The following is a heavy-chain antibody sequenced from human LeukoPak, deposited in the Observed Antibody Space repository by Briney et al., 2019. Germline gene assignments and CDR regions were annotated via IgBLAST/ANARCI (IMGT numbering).Heavy chain of an antibody. CDR2: INHSGST. D-gene: IGHD1-26*01. V-gene: IGHV4-34*01. CDR1: GASFSGYY. Sequence: SETLCLTCAVYGASFSGYYWSWIRQPPGKGLEWIGEINHSGSTNYNPSLKSRVTISVDTSKNQFSLKLSSVTAADTAVYYCSVGHFDYWGQGTLVTVSS. CDR3: SVGHFDY. J-gene: IGHJ4*02.